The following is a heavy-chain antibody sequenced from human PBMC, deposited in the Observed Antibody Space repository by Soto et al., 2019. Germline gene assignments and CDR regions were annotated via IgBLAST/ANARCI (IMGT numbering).Heavy chain of an antibody. CDR1: GYSVSSSDYY. D-gene: IGHD2-15*01. CDR3: APLTVSLSGPYGIHV. V-gene: IGHV4-39*01. Sequence: SETLSLTCSVSGYSVSSSDYYWAWIRQPPGKWLEWVGSMFYSGLTYYNPSLESRVTLSVDTSKNHFSVRLNSVTAADTAVYYFAPLTVSLSGPYGIHVWGQGTTVTVSS. J-gene: IGHJ6*02. CDR2: MFYSGLT.